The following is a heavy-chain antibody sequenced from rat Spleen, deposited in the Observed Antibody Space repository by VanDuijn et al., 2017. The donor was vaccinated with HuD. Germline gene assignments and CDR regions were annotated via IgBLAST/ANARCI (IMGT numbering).Heavy chain of an antibody. Sequence: EVQLQESGPGLVKPSQSLSLTCSVTGYSITSNYWGWIRKFPGNKMEWMGYISYSGSTSYNPSLKSRISLTRDTSKNQFFLQVNSVTTEDTATYYCARSDGVHYFLPFADWGQGSLVTVSS. CDR2: ISYSGST. CDR1: GYSITSNY. D-gene: IGHD1-12*02. V-gene: IGHV3-1*01. J-gene: IGHJ3*01. CDR3: ARSDGVHYFLPFAD.